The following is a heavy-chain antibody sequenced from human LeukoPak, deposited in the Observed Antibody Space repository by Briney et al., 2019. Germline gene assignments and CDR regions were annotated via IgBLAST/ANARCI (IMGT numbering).Heavy chain of an antibody. CDR3: ARMYYDFWSGYYPYYYYMDV. V-gene: IGHV1-18*01. J-gene: IGHJ6*03. D-gene: IGHD3-3*01. CDR1: GYTFTSYG. CDR2: ISAYNGNT. Sequence: GASVKVSCKASGYTFTSYGISWVRQAPGQGLEWMGWISAYNGNTNYAQKLQGRVTMTTDTSTSTAYMELRSLRSDDTAVYYCARMYYDFWSGYYPYYYYMDVWGKGTTVTVSS.